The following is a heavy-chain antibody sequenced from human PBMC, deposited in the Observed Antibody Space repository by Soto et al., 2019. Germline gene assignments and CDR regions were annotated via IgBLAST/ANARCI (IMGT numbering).Heavy chain of an antibody. Sequence: NPSETLSLTCSVSGASISSGAYCWSWLRQHPGKALEWIGYICYRGNTYYNPSLKSRVNISRDTSQSHFSLQVNSVTAADTAMYYCARVSATGTRWFDSWGQGTLVTVSS. CDR3: ARVSATGTRWFDS. D-gene: IGHD6-13*01. CDR1: GASISSGAYC. J-gene: IGHJ5*01. V-gene: IGHV4-31*03. CDR2: ICYRGNT.